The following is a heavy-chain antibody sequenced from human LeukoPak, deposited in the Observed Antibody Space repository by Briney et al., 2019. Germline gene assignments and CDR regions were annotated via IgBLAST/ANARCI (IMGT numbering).Heavy chain of an antibody. J-gene: IGHJ1*01. CDR3: ARAPGGPYCSSTSCYAKYFQH. D-gene: IGHD2-2*01. CDR2: ISAYNGNT. V-gene: IGHV1-18*01. Sequence: ASVKVSCKASGYTFTSYGISWVRQAPGQGLEWMGWISAYNGNTNYAQKLQGRVTMTTDTSPSTAYMELRSLRSDDTAVYYCARAPGGPYCSSTSCYAKYFQHWGQGTLVTVSS. CDR1: GYTFTSYG.